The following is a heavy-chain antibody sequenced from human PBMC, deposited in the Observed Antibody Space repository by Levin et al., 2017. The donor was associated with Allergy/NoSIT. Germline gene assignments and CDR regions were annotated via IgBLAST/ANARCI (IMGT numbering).Heavy chain of an antibody. CDR1: GGSISSSSYY. D-gene: IGHD5-12*01. CDR3: ASPSGYDQGDAFDI. J-gene: IGHJ3*02. CDR2: IYYSGST. Sequence: SETLSLTCTVSGGSISSSSYYWGWIRQPPGKGLEWIGSIYYSGSTYYNPSLKSRVTISVDTSKNQFSLKLSSVTAADTAVYYCASPSGYDQGDAFDIWGQGTMVTVSS. V-gene: IGHV4-39*01.